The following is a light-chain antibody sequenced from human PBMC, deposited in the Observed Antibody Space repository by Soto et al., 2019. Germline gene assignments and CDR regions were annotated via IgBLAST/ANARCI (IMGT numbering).Light chain of an antibody. CDR1: QTIGKN. Sequence: EIVMTQSPATLSVSPGERATLSCRASQTIGKNLAWYQQKPGQAPRLLIYEASTSATDIPARSTGSGSGTEFTLTISSLHAEHYAVFHCQRYNHWPSPWTFGQGTKVDIK. V-gene: IGKV3-15*01. CDR3: QRYNHWPSPWT. CDR2: EAS. J-gene: IGKJ1*01.